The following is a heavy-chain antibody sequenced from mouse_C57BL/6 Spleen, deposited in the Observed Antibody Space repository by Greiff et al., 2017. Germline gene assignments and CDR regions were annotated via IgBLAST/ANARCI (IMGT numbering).Heavy chain of an antibody. CDR1: GYTFTDYY. D-gene: IGHD2-4*01. CDR3: ARWSYDYFYAMDY. J-gene: IGHJ4*01. Sequence: EVQLQQSGPELVKPGASVKISCKASGYTFTDYYMNWVKQSHGKSLEWIGDINPNNGGTSYNQKFKGKATLTVDKSSSTAYMELRSLTSEDSAVYYCARWSYDYFYAMDYWGQGTSVTVSS. V-gene: IGHV1-26*01. CDR2: INPNNGGT.